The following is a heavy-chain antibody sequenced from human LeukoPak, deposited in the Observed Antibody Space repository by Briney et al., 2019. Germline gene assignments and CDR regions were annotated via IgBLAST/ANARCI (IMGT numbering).Heavy chain of an antibody. Sequence: SETLSLTCTVPGGSISTYYWSWIRQPPGKGLEWIAYIYNSGSANSNPSLKSRVTISVDTSKNQFSLRLSSVTAADTAVYYCARIYYDSGAYYRRAFDIWGQGTMVSVSS. J-gene: IGHJ3*02. CDR2: IYNSGSA. V-gene: IGHV4-59*01. CDR1: GGSISTYY. CDR3: ARIYYDSGAYYRRAFDI. D-gene: IGHD3-22*01.